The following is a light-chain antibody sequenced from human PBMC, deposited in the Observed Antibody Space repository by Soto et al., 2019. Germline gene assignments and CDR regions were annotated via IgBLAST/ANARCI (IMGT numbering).Light chain of an antibody. V-gene: IGKV3-11*01. Sequence: EIVLTQSPATLSAFPGDRVTLSCRASQALNTRLAWYQHKPGQAPRLLIYLTSNRAAGVPSRFSAWGSETDFTLTISDVQPEDSAVYYCHQSQSWPRTFGQGTKVDIK. J-gene: IGKJ1*01. CDR3: HQSQSWPRT. CDR1: QALNTR. CDR2: LTS.